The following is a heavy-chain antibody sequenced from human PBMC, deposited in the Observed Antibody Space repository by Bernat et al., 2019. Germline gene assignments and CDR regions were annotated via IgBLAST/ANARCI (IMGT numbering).Heavy chain of an antibody. CDR3: AREWGDRDWFDP. CDR1: GFTFSNYW. V-gene: IGHV3-7*03. Sequence: DVQLVESGGTLVQPGGSLRLSCAASGFTFSNYWMGWVRQAPGKGLEWVANIKQDGSDKYYVDSVKGQFTISRDNTKNLLYLQMNSLRAEDTAVYYCAREWGDRDWFDPWGQGTLVTVSS. CDR2: IKQDGSDK. D-gene: IGHD2-21*01. J-gene: IGHJ5*02.